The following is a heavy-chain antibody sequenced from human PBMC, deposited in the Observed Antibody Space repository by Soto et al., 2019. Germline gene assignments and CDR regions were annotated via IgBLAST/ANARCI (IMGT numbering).Heavy chain of an antibody. J-gene: IGHJ6*03. Sequence: SETLSLTCTVSGVSISSGGYYWSWIRQHPGKGLEWIGYIYYSGSTYYNPSLKSRVTISVDTSKNQFSLKLSSVTAADTAVYYCARGSKDYMDVWGKGTTVTVSS. CDR2: IYYSGST. CDR3: ARGSKDYMDV. CDR1: GVSISSGGYY. D-gene: IGHD4-4*01. V-gene: IGHV4-31*03.